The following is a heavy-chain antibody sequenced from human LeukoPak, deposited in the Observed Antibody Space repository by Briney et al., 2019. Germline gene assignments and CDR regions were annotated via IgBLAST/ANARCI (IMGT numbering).Heavy chain of an antibody. CDR3: ARVAAAGTTDY. CDR1: GYTFTGYF. Sequence: ASVKVSCKASGYTFTGYFMHWVRQAPGQGLGWIGWINPNSGGTNYAQKFQGRVTMTRDTSISTAYMELSSLRSEDTAVYYCARVAAAGTTDYWGQGTLVTVSS. CDR2: INPNSGGT. D-gene: IGHD6-13*01. V-gene: IGHV1-2*02. J-gene: IGHJ4*02.